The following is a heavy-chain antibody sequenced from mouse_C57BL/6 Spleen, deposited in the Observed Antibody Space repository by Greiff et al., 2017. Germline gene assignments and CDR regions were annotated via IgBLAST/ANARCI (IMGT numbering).Heavy chain of an antibody. J-gene: IGHJ1*03. V-gene: IGHV2-2*01. CDR2: IWRGGST. Sequence: QVHLKESGPGLVQPSQSLSITCTVSGFSLTSYGVHWVRQSPGQGLEWLGVIWRGGSTDDNAAFISRLSISKDNSKSQVFFKMNSLQADDTAIYYCARNSNDYGSSYAYHWYFDVWGTGTTVTVSS. D-gene: IGHD1-1*01. CDR1: GFSLTSYG. CDR3: ARNSNDYGSSYAYHWYFDV.